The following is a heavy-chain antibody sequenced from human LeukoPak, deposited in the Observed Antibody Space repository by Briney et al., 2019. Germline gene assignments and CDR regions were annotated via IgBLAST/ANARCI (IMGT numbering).Heavy chain of an antibody. V-gene: IGHV3-23*01. D-gene: IGHD6-6*01. J-gene: IGHJ4*02. CDR3: AKDLALWGSSSDNY. CDR2: ISGSGGST. CDR1: GFTFSSYA. Sequence: PGGSLRLSCAASGFTFSSYAMSWVRQAPGKGLEWVSVISGSGGSTYYAHSVKGRFTISRDNSKNTLHLQMNSLRAEDTAVYYCAKDLALWGSSSDNYWGQGTLVTVSS.